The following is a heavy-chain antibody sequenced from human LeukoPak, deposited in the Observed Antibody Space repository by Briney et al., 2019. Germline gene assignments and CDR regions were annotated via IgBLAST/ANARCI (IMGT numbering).Heavy chain of an antibody. D-gene: IGHD3-22*01. Sequence: GGSLRLSCAASGFTFSNAWMSWVRQAPGKGLEWVGRIKSKTDGGTTDYAAPVKGRFTISRDDSKNTLYLQMNSLKTEDTAAYYCTTDPRRRVVVIKSFDYWGQGTLVTVSS. CDR2: IKSKTDGGTT. J-gene: IGHJ4*02. V-gene: IGHV3-15*01. CDR3: TTDPRRRVVVIKSFDY. CDR1: GFTFSNAW.